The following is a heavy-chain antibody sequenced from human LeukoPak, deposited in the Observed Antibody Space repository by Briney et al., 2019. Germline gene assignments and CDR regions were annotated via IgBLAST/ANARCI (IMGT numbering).Heavy chain of an antibody. CDR2: ISAYNGNT. CDR1: GYTFTSYG. J-gene: IGHJ4*02. V-gene: IGHV1-18*01. D-gene: IGHD3-10*01. CDR3: ARSDRGATIGEHDY. Sequence: GASVKVSCKASGYTFTSYGISWVRQAPGQGLEWMGWISAYNGNTNYAQKLQGRVTMTTDTSTSTAYMELRSLRSDDTAVYYCARSDRGATIGEHDYWGQGTLVTVSS.